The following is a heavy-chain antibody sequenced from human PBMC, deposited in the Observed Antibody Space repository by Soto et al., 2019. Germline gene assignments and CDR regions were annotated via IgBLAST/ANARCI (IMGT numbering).Heavy chain of an antibody. CDR2: SIPIFGTP. CDR3: ARGDSPYYYDSSGYYNDF. J-gene: IGHJ4*02. CDR1: GGTFSGYA. D-gene: IGHD3-22*01. V-gene: IGHV1-69*01. Sequence: VQLVQSVAEVKKPGSSVKVSCKASGGTFSGYAITWVRQAPGHGLEWIGGSIPIFGTPTYAPQFQGRVPITADESTSTTYMELSSLRSEDTAVYYCARGDSPYYYDSSGYYNDFWGQGTLVTVSS.